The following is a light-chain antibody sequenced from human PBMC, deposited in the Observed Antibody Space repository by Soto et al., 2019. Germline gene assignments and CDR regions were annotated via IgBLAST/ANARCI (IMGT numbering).Light chain of an antibody. CDR2: GAS. V-gene: IGKV3-20*01. CDR3: QQYGSSPIT. CDR1: QSVISTY. Sequence: ELVLTQSPGTLSLSPGESATLXXRARQSVISTYLAWYQQKPGQAPRXXIYGASSRATGIPDRFSGSGSGTDFTLTISRLEPEDFAVYYCQQYGSSPITFGQGTRLEIK. J-gene: IGKJ5*01.